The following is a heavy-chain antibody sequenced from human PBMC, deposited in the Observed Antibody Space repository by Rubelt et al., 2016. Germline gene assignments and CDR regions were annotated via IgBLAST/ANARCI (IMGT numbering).Heavy chain of an antibody. D-gene: IGHD3-16*01. V-gene: IGHV3-15*07. CDR3: AREGSSSRLGECDYYGMDV. Sequence: LEWVGRIKSKTDGGTTDYAAPVKGRFTISRDDSKNTLYLQMNSLRAEDTAVYYCAREGSSSRLGECDYYGMDVWGQGTTVTVSS. CDR2: IKSKTDGGTT. J-gene: IGHJ6*02.